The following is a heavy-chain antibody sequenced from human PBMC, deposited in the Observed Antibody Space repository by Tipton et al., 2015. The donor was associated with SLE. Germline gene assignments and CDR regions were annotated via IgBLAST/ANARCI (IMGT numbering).Heavy chain of an antibody. J-gene: IGHJ3*02. Sequence: LRLSCTVSGGSISSGSYSWSWIRQPAGKGLEWIGRIYISGSTKYNPSLKSRVTISVDTSKNQFSLKLSSVTAADTAVYYCARDPGVVGWVNDAFDIWGQGTMVTVPS. CDR2: IYISGST. D-gene: IGHD2-15*01. CDR1: GGSISSGSYS. CDR3: ARDPGVVGWVNDAFDI. V-gene: IGHV4-61*02.